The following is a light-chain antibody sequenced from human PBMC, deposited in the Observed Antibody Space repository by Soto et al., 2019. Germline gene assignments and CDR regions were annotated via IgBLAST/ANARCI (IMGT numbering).Light chain of an antibody. V-gene: IGLV2-23*01. CDR3: CSYARSSTYV. CDR1: SSDVGNYNL. CDR2: EGS. Sequence: QSALTQPASVSGSPGQSITISCTGTSSDVGNYNLVSWYQQHPGKAPKLMIYEGSKRPSGVSNRFSGSKSGNTASLTISGLQAEDEAHYYCCSYARSSTYVFGTGTKVTAL. J-gene: IGLJ1*01.